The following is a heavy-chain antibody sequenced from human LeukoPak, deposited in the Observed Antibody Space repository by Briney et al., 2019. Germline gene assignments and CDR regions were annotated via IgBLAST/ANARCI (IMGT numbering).Heavy chain of an antibody. CDR1: GGTFSSYA. D-gene: IGHD3-10*01. V-gene: IGHV1-69*06. J-gene: IGHJ6*03. CDR2: IIPIFGTA. CDR3: ARDNPSYGSYYMDV. Sequence: ASVKVSCKASGGTFSSYAISWVRQAPGQGLEWMGGIIPIFGTANYAQKFQGRVTITADKSTSTAYMELSSLRSEDTAVYYCARDNPSYGSYYMDVWGKGTTVTVSS.